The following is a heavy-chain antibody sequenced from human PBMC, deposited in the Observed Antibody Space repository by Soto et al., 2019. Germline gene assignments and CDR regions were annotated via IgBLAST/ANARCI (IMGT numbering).Heavy chain of an antibody. Sequence: QERLVESGGGVVQPGRSLRLSCTTSGFIFSAYGMHWVRQAPGKGLQWVAVVSDDGVTTYYAESVKGRITVSRDISENALYLQMTNLRTEDTAVYYCAREGHHIVDPDAFSFDYWGQGTLVTVSS. D-gene: IGHD5-12*01. CDR1: GFIFSAYG. CDR3: AREGHHIVDPDAFSFDY. J-gene: IGHJ4*02. V-gene: IGHV3-30*03. CDR2: VSDDGVTT.